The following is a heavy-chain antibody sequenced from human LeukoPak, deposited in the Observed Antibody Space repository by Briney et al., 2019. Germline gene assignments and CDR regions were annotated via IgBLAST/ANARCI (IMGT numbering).Heavy chain of an antibody. CDR1: GFTFSSYA. CDR3: ARKSNSGSGWFAFDY. Sequence: PGGSLRLSCAASGFTFSSYAMSWVRQAPGKGLEWVSAISGSGGSTYYADSVKGRFTISRDNSKNTLYLQMNSLRAEDTAVYYCARKSNSGSGWFAFDYWGQGTLVTVSP. J-gene: IGHJ4*02. CDR2: ISGSGGST. D-gene: IGHD6-19*01. V-gene: IGHV3-23*01.